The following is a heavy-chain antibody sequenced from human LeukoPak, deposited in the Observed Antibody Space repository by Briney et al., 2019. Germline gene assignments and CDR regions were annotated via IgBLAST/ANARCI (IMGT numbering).Heavy chain of an antibody. Sequence: ASVKVSCKASGGTFSSYAISWVRQAPGQGLEWMGRIIPIFGTANYAQKFQGRVTITTDESTSTAYMELSSLRSEDTAVYYCARGRGDGYCTNGLRYPPYFDYWGQGTLVTVSS. CDR2: IIPIFGTA. V-gene: IGHV1-69*05. CDR3: ARGRGDGYCTNGLRYPPYFDY. CDR1: GGTFSSYA. J-gene: IGHJ4*02. D-gene: IGHD2-8*01.